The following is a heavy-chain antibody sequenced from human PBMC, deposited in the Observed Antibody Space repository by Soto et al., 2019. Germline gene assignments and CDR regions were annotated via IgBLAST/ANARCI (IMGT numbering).Heavy chain of an antibody. Sequence: PGGSLRLSCAASGFTFSSYAMHWVRQAPGKGLEWVAVISYDGSNKYYADSVKGRFTISRDNSKNTLYLQMNSLRAEDTAVYYCARAICSGGSCYPSAWGQGT. V-gene: IGHV3-30-3*01. CDR2: ISYDGSNK. CDR1: GFTFSSYA. D-gene: IGHD2-15*01. J-gene: IGHJ5*02. CDR3: ARAICSGGSCYPSA.